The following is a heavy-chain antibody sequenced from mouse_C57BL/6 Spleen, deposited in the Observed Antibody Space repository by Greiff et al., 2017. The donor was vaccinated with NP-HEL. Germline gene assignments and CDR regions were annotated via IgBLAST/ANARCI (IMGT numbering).Heavy chain of an antibody. V-gene: IGHV1-15*01. Sequence: QVHVKQSGAELVRPGASVTLSCKASGYTFTDYEMHWVKQTPVHGLEWIGAIDPETGGTAYNQKFKGKAILTADKSSSTAYMELRSLTSEDSAVYYCTRFYGSDAMDYWGQGTSVTVSS. CDR2: IDPETGGT. CDR3: TRFYGSDAMDY. CDR1: GYTFTDYE. J-gene: IGHJ4*01. D-gene: IGHD1-1*01.